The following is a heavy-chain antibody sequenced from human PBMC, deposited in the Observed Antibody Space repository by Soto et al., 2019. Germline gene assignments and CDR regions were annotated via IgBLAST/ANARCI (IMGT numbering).Heavy chain of an antibody. CDR3: AGCNYYDSSGCPPLYYFDY. Sequence: SLKVSCKASGGTFSSYAVSCVRQAPGEGLERMGGIIPIFGTANYAQKFQGRVTITADESTSTAYMELSSLRSEDTAVYYCAGCNYYDSSGCPPLYYFDYWGPGTVGTFSS. D-gene: IGHD3-22*01. V-gene: IGHV1-69*13. J-gene: IGHJ4*01. CDR2: IIPIFGTA. CDR1: GGTFSSYA.